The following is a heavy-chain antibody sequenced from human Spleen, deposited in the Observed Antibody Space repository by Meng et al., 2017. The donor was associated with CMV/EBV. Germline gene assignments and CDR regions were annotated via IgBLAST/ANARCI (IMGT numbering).Heavy chain of an antibody. D-gene: IGHD2-2*01. J-gene: IGHJ4*02. CDR2: IYYSGST. Sequence: SETLSLTCTVSGGSISSSSYYWGWIRQPPGKGLEWIGSIYYSGSTYYNPSLKSRVTISVDTSKNQFSLKLSSVTAADTAVYYCARGRGQYCSSTSCYSHPHDYWGQGTLVTVSS. CDR1: GGSISSSSYY. V-gene: IGHV4-39*07. CDR3: ARGRGQYCSSTSCYSHPHDY.